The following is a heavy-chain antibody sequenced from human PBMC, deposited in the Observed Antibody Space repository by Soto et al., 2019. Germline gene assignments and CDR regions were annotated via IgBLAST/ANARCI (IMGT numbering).Heavy chain of an antibody. CDR3: ARDRGAVAGKDYYYDGMDV. CDR2: TYYRSKWYN. V-gene: IGHV6-1*01. CDR1: GDSVSSNSAA. D-gene: IGHD6-19*01. Sequence: SQTLSLTCAISGDSVSSNSAAWNWIRQSPSRGLEWLGRTYYRSKWYNDYAVSVKSRITINPDTSKNQFSLQLNSVTPEDTAVYYCARDRGAVAGKDYYYDGMDVWGQGTTVTVSS. J-gene: IGHJ6*02.